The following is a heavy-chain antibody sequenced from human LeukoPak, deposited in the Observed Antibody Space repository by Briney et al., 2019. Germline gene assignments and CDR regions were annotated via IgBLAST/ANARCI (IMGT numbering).Heavy chain of an antibody. Sequence: SETLSLTCTVSGGSISSYYWSWIRQPPGKGLEWIGYIYYSGSTNYNPSLKSRVTISVDTSKNQFSLKLSSVAAADTAVYYCARSYSSSSVVSYYYYYMDVWGKGTTVTVSS. V-gene: IGHV4-59*08. D-gene: IGHD6-13*01. CDR3: ARSYSSSSVVSYYYYYMDV. CDR1: GGSISSYY. CDR2: IYYSGST. J-gene: IGHJ6*03.